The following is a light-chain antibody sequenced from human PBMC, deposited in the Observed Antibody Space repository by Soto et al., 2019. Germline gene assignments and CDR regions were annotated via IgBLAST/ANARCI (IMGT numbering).Light chain of an antibody. V-gene: IGKV3-11*01. CDR1: QSVSSY. CDR2: DAF. CDR3: QQRSQWPPMT. J-gene: IGKJ5*01. Sequence: EIVLTQSPATLSLSPGERATLSCRASQSVSSYLAWYQQKPGQAPRLLIYDAFNRATGIPARFSGSGSGTDFTLTISSLEPEDVAVYYCQQRSQWPPMTFGQGTRLEI.